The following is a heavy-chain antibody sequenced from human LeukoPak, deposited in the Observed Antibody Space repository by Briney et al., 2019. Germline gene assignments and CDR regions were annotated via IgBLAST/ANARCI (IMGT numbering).Heavy chain of an antibody. Sequence: GASVKVSCRPSGYTFTSYVISWVRQAPGQGLEWMGWISAYNGNTNYAQKLQGRVTMTTDTSTSTAYMELRSLRSDATAVYYCARSVSGYYDSSGYYYYWGQGTLVTVSS. CDR2: ISAYNGNT. J-gene: IGHJ4*02. CDR3: ARSVSGYYDSSGYYYY. CDR1: GYTFTSYV. V-gene: IGHV1-18*01. D-gene: IGHD3-22*01.